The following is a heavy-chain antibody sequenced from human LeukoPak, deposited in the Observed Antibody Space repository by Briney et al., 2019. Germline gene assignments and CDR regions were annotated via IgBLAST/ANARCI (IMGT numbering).Heavy chain of an antibody. CDR2: IRYDGSNK. V-gene: IGHV3-30*02. Sequence: PGGSLRLSCTASGFTFSSYGMHWVRQAPGKGLERVAFIRYDGSNKYYADSVKGRFTISRDNSKNTLYLQMNSLRAEDTAVYYCATDTRSGWYDAFDIWGQGTMVTVSS. CDR3: ATDTRSGWYDAFDI. D-gene: IGHD6-19*01. CDR1: GFTFSSYG. J-gene: IGHJ3*02.